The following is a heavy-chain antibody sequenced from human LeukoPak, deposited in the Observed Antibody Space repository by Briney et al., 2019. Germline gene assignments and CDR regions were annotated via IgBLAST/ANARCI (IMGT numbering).Heavy chain of an antibody. CDR1: GFTFSSYW. J-gene: IGHJ4*02. Sequence: GGSLRLSCAASGFTFSSYWMHWVRQAPGKGLVWVSRINIGGSTTRYADSVKGRLTISRDNSKNTLYLQMNSLRAGDTAVYYCAKDLAPNVYWGQGTLVTVSS. CDR3: AKDLAPNVY. V-gene: IGHV3-74*01. CDR2: INIGGSTT.